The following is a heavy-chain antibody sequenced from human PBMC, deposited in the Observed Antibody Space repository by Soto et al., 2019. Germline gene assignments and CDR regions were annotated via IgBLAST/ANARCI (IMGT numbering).Heavy chain of an antibody. V-gene: IGHV3-48*03. CDR1: GFTFRSYE. CDR2: ISSSGSTI. CDR3: ARDLPDWTDFYYGMDV. Sequence: QSGGSLRLSCAASGFTFRSYEMNWVRQAPGKGLEWVSYISSSGSTIYYADSVKGRFAISRDNAKNSLYLQMNSLRAEDTGVYYCARDLPDWTDFYYGMDVWGQGTTVTVSS. J-gene: IGHJ6*02. D-gene: IGHD1-1*01.